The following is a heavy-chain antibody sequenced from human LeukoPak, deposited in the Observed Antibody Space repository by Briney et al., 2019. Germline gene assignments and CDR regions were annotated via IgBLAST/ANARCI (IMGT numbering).Heavy chain of an antibody. D-gene: IGHD5-12*01. V-gene: IGHV3-64*01. CDR2: ISSNGGST. CDR1: GFTFSSYA. CDR3: ARLRENWFDP. J-gene: IGHJ5*02. Sequence: PGGSLRLSCAASGFTFSSYAMHWVRQAPGKGLEYVSAISSNGGSTYYANSVKGRFTISRDNSKNTLYLQMGSLRAEDMAVYYCARLRENWFDPWGQGTLVTVSS.